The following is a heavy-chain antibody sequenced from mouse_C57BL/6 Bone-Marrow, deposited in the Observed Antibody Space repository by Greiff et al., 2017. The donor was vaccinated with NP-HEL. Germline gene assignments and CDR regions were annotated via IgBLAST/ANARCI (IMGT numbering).Heavy chain of an antibody. CDR2: IYPGSGST. J-gene: IGHJ4*01. D-gene: IGHD3-2*02. CDR1: GYTFTSYW. Sequence: VQLQQSGAELVKPGASVKMSCKASGYTFTSYWITWVKQRPGQGLEWIGDIYPGSGSTNYNEKFKSKATLTVDTSSSTAYMQLSSLTSEDSAVYYCARSGQLRPPYAMDYWGQGTSVTVSS. CDR3: ARSGQLRPPYAMDY. V-gene: IGHV1-55*01.